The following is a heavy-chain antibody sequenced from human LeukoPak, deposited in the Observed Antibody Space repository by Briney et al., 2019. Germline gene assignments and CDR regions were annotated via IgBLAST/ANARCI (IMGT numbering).Heavy chain of an antibody. CDR1: GGSISSGSYY. J-gene: IGHJ3*02. CDR3: ARDSANIVVVVAAKQRHDAFDI. Sequence: PSETLSLTCTVSGGSISSGSYYWSWIRQPPGKGLEWIGSIYYSGSTYYNPSLKSRVTISVDTSKNQFSLKLSSVTAADTAVYYCARDSANIVVVVAAKQRHDAFDIWGQGTMVTVSS. V-gene: IGHV4-39*07. CDR2: IYYSGST. D-gene: IGHD2-15*01.